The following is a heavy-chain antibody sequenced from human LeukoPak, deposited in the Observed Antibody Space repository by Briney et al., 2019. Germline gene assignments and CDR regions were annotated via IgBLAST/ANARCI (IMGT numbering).Heavy chain of an antibody. CDR3: AKSRAPTADPDAFDV. V-gene: IGHV3-30*02. J-gene: IGHJ3*01. Sequence: GGSLRLSCAASGFTVSINYMSWVRQAPGKGLEWVAFIRYGGNIEYYADSVKGRFTISRDNSKSSLYLQMNSLRPDDTALYYCAKSRAPTADPDAFDVWGQGTMVTVSS. D-gene: IGHD1-14*01. CDR2: IRYGGNIE. CDR1: GFTVSINY.